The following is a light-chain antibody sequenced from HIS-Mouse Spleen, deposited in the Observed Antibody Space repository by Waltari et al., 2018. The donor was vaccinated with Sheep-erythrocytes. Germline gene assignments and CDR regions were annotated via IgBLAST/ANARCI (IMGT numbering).Light chain of an antibody. J-gene: IGLJ1*01. V-gene: IGLV2-11*01. Sequence: QSALTQPRSVSGSPGQSVTIPCTGTSSYVGGYNYVPWYQPPPGKAPKLMIYDVSKRPSGVPDRFSGSKSGNTASLTISGLQAEDEADYYCCSYAGSYNHVFATGTKVTVL. CDR3: CSYAGSYNHV. CDR1: SSYVGGYNY. CDR2: DVS.